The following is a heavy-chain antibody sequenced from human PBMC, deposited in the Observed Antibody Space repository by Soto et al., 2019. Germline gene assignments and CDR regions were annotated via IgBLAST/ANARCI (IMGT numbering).Heavy chain of an antibody. V-gene: IGHV3-53*01. J-gene: IGHJ3*02. Sequence: LRLSCAASGFTVSSNYMSWVRQAPGKGLEWVSVIYSGGSTYYADSVKGRFTISRDNSKNTLYLQMNSLRAEDTAVYYCARDRGYCSGGSCSRAFDIWGQGTMVTVSS. CDR2: IYSGGST. CDR1: GFTVSSNY. CDR3: ARDRGYCSGGSCSRAFDI. D-gene: IGHD2-15*01.